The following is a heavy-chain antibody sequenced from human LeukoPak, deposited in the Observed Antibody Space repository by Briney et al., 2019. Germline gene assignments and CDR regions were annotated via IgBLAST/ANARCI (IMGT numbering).Heavy chain of an antibody. CDR2: IYHSGST. CDR1: GGSISSGGYS. CDR3: ARGRGLEGWNFDL. V-gene: IGHV4-30-2*01. Sequence: PSETLSLTCAVSGGSISSGGYSWSWIRQPPGKGLEWIGYIYHSGSTYYNPSLKSRVTISVDRSKNQFSLKLSSVTAADTAVYYCARGRGLEGWNFDLWGRGTLVTVSS. D-gene: IGHD3-10*01. J-gene: IGHJ2*01.